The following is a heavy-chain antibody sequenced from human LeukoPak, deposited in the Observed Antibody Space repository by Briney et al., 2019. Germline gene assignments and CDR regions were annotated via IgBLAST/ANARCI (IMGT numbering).Heavy chain of an antibody. CDR3: TTYCGGDCYAFDI. V-gene: IGHV3-15*01. Sequence: PGGSLRLSCAASGFTFSNALMTWVRQTPGKGLEWVGRIKSKTDGGTTDYAAPVKGRFTISRDDSKNTLYLQMDSLKTDDTAVYYCTTYCGGDCYAFDIWGQGTMVTVSS. CDR1: GFTFSNAL. J-gene: IGHJ3*02. D-gene: IGHD2-21*02. CDR2: IKSKTDGGTT.